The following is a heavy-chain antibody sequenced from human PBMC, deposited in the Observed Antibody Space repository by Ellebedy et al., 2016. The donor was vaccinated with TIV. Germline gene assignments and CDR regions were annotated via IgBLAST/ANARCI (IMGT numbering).Heavy chain of an antibody. Sequence: GESLKISCAASGFTFSSYAMSWVRQAPGKGPEWVSAISGSGDSPHYADSVKGRFTLSRDSSENTVYLHMNSLRADDTAVYYCAREVGGGQGDMDVWGQGTTVTVSS. CDR1: GFTFSSYA. D-gene: IGHD1-26*01. V-gene: IGHV3-23*01. J-gene: IGHJ6*02. CDR3: AREVGGGQGDMDV. CDR2: ISGSGDSP.